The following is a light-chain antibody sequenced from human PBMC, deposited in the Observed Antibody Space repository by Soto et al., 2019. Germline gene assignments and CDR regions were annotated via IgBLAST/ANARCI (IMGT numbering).Light chain of an antibody. Sequence: QSALTQPASVSGSPGQSITISCTGTSSDVGGYNYVSWYQQHPGKAPKLMIYEVSNRPSGVSNRFSGSKSGNTASLTISGRQAEDEADYYCSSYTSSSVYVFGTGTKVTVL. CDR2: EVS. J-gene: IGLJ1*01. CDR1: SSDVGGYNY. V-gene: IGLV2-14*01. CDR3: SSYTSSSVYV.